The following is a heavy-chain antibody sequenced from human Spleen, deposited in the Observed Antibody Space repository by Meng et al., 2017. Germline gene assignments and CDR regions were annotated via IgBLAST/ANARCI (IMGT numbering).Heavy chain of an antibody. CDR2: ISAYNGNT. D-gene: IGHD5-18*01. Sequence: ASVKVSCKASGYTFTSYGISWVRQAPGQGLEGMGWISAYNGNTNYAQKLQGRVTMTTDTSTSTAYMELRSLRSDDTAVYYCARDMDTAMATYYYYGMDVWGQGTTVTVSS. V-gene: IGHV1-18*01. J-gene: IGHJ6*02. CDR1: GYTFTSYG. CDR3: ARDMDTAMATYYYYGMDV.